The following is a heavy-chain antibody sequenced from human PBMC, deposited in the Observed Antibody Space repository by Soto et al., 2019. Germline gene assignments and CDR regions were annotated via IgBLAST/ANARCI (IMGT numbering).Heavy chain of an antibody. Sequence: VQLVESGGGVVQPGRSLRLSCAASGFTFSSYAMHWVRQAPGKGLEWVAVISYDGSNKYYADSVKGRFTISRDNSKNTLYLQMNSLRAEDTAVYYCARDPGDFWSGYRNYYYYYGMDVWGQGTTVTVSS. D-gene: IGHD3-3*01. CDR2: ISYDGSNK. J-gene: IGHJ6*02. CDR3: ARDPGDFWSGYRNYYYYYGMDV. V-gene: IGHV3-30-3*01. CDR1: GFTFSSYA.